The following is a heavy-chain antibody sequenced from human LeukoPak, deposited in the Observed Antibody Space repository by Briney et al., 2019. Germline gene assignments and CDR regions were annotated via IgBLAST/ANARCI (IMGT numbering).Heavy chain of an antibody. CDR1: GFTFSSYA. CDR2: ISGSGGST. J-gene: IGHJ4*02. V-gene: IGHV3-23*01. CDR3: AKDRGYGYNFGY. D-gene: IGHD5-24*01. Sequence: GGSLRLSCAASGFTFSSYAMSWVRQAPGKGLEWVSAISGSGGSTYYADSVKGRFTISRENSKNTLYLQMNSLRAEDTAVYYCAKDRGYGYNFGYWGQGTLVTVSS.